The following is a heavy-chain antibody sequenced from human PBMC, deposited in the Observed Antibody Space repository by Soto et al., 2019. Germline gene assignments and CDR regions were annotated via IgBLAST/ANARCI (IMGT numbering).Heavy chain of an antibody. D-gene: IGHD4-4*01. CDR1: SGSISSSNW. J-gene: IGHJ4*02. CDR3: ARAQDDPRYSNHHFDY. CDR2: IYHSGST. Sequence: PSETLSLTCAVSSGSISSSNWWSWVRQPPGKGLEWIGEIYHSGSTNYNPSLKSRVTISVDKSKNQFSLKLSSVTAADTAVYYCARAQDDPRYSNHHFDYWGQGTLVTVSS. V-gene: IGHV4-4*02.